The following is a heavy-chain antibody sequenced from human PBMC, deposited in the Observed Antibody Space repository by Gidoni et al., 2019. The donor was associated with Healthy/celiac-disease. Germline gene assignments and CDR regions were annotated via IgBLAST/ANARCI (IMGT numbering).Heavy chain of an antibody. CDR1: GYTFTSYY. J-gene: IGHJ6*03. Sequence: QVQLVQSGAEVKKPGASVKVSCKASGYTFTSYYMHWVRQAPGQGLEWMGIINPSGGSTSYAQKFQGRVTMTRDTSTSTVYMELSSLRSEDTAVYYCARDRVVVPAAIYMDVWGQGTTVTVSS. D-gene: IGHD2-2*01. V-gene: IGHV1-46*01. CDR3: ARDRVVVPAAIYMDV. CDR2: INPSGGST.